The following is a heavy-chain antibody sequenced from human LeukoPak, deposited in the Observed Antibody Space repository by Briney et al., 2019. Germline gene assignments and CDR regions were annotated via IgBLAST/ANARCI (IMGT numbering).Heavy chain of an antibody. D-gene: IGHD3-22*01. CDR1: GFTFSSYA. J-gene: IGHJ4*02. CDR2: ISYDGSNK. Sequence: GRSLRLSCAASGFTFSSYAMHWVRQAPGKGLEWVAVISYDGSNKYYADSVKGRFTISRDNSKNTLYLQMNSLRAEDTAVYYCARGFTYGYSEQFDYWGQGTLVTVSS. V-gene: IGHV3-30-3*01. CDR3: ARGFTYGYSEQFDY.